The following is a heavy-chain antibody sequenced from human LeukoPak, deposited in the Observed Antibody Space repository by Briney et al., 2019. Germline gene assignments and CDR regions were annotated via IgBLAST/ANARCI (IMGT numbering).Heavy chain of an antibody. CDR2: IDYSAST. D-gene: IGHD1-26*01. V-gene: IGHV4-61*01. CDR1: GGSISSGRYY. Sequence: KSSETLSLTCTVSGGSISSGRYYWSWIRQPPGKGLEWIAYIDYSASTNYNPSLKSRVTISVDTSKNQFSLKLNSVTAADTAVYYCARDSRRELLHAFDIWGQGTMVTVSS. J-gene: IGHJ3*02. CDR3: ARDSRRELLHAFDI.